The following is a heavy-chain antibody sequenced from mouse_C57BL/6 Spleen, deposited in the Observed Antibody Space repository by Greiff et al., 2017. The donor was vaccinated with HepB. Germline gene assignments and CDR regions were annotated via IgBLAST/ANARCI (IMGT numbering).Heavy chain of an antibody. CDR3: ARHEAPYYYGSSSWFAY. J-gene: IGHJ3*01. D-gene: IGHD1-1*01. Sequence: EVQVVESGGGLVQPGGSLKLSCAASGFTFSDYYMYWVRQTPEKRLEWVAYISNGGGSTYYPDTVKGRFTISRDNAKNTLYLQMSRLKSEDTAMYYCARHEAPYYYGSSSWFAYWGQGTLVTVSA. V-gene: IGHV5-12*01. CDR1: GFTFSDYY. CDR2: ISNGGGST.